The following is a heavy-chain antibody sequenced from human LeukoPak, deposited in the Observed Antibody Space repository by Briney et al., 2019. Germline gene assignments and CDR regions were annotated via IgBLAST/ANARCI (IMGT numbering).Heavy chain of an antibody. J-gene: IGHJ4*02. CDR2: IYYSGIT. CDR3: ARHSGTPADAVDF. CDR1: GGSISSTSYC. D-gene: IGHD1-26*01. Sequence: ETLSLTCTVSGGSISSTSYCWGWFRQPPGKGLEWIGSIYYSGITYFNPSLKSRVTISVDTSKNQFSLNLSSMTAADTAVYYCARHSGTPADAVDFWGQGTLVTVSS. V-gene: IGHV4-39*01.